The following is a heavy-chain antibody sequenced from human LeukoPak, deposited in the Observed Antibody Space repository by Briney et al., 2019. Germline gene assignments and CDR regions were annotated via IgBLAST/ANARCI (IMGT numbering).Heavy chain of an antibody. V-gene: IGHV3-53*01. CDR1: GFTVSSNY. CDR3: AKDPWNYYDSSGHYQGYFDY. CDR2: IYSAGHT. J-gene: IGHJ4*02. Sequence: GGSLRLSCAASGFTVSSNYMNWVRQAPGKGLEWVSLIYSAGHTFYADSVKGRFTISRDNTKNTLYLQMNSLRAEDTAVYYCAKDPWNYYDSSGHYQGYFDYWGQGTLVTVSS. D-gene: IGHD3-22*01.